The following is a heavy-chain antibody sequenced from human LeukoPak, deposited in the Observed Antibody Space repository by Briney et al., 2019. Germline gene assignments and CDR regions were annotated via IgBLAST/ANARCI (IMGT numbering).Heavy chain of an antibody. Sequence: SQTLSLTCTVSGGSISSGDYYWSWIRQPPGKGLEWIGYIYYSGSTYYNLSLKSRVTTSVDTSKNQFSPKLSSVTAADTAVYYCARVGTMVRGATNFDYWGQGTLVTVSP. V-gene: IGHV4-30-4*01. J-gene: IGHJ4*02. CDR3: ARVGTMVRGATNFDY. D-gene: IGHD3-10*01. CDR2: IYYSGST. CDR1: GGSISSGDYY.